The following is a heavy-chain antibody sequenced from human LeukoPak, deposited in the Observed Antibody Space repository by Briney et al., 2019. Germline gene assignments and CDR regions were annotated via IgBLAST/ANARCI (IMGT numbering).Heavy chain of an antibody. J-gene: IGHJ5*02. V-gene: IGHV3-30-3*01. CDR1: GFTFSNYA. Sequence: GRSLRLSCAASGFTFSNYAMYWVRQAPGKGLEWVAVILYDGSNKYYADSVKGRFTISRDNSKNTLYLQMNSLRAEDTAVYYCAKDMRAAAGWFDPWGQGTLVTVSS. CDR3: AKDMRAAAGWFDP. CDR2: ILYDGSNK. D-gene: IGHD6-13*01.